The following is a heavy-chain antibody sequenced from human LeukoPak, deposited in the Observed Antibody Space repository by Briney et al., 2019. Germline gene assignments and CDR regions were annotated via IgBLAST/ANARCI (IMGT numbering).Heavy chain of an antibody. Sequence: SETLSLTCTVSGGFLSSGRYYGRWIRQPPGKGLEWIGYIYYSGSTNYNPSLKSRVTISVDTSKNQVSLKLSSVTAADTAVYYCARGSYDILTGGTDWGQGTLVTVSS. CDR2: IYYSGST. J-gene: IGHJ4*02. CDR1: GGFLSSGRYY. V-gene: IGHV4-61*01. D-gene: IGHD3-9*01. CDR3: ARGSYDILTGGTD.